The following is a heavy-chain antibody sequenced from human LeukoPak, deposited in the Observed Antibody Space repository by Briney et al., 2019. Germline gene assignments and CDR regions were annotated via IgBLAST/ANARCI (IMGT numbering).Heavy chain of an antibody. D-gene: IGHD4-11*01. V-gene: IGHV4-39*01. CDR3: TRLPLDYSLDH. CDR1: GDSISSTTYW. Sequence: SETLSLTCTASGDSISSTTYWWGWIRQSPGKGLEWIGSMSYVGITSYNPSLKSRATISVDTSKNQFSLMLNSVTAADTAVYYCTRLPLDYSLDHWGQGTPVSVSS. CDR2: MSYVGIT. J-gene: IGHJ4*02.